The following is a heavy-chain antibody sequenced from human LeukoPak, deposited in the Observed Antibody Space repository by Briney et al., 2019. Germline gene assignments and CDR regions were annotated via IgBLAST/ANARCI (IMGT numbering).Heavy chain of an antibody. CDR1: GGTFSSYA. CDR3: AAHGGITIFGVVIINYYMDV. V-gene: IGHV1-69*13. CDR2: IIPIFGTA. J-gene: IGHJ6*03. D-gene: IGHD3-3*01. Sequence: SVKVSCKASGGTFSSYAISWVRQAPGQGLEWMGGIIPIFGTANYAQKFQGRVTITADESTSTAYMELSSLRSEDTAVYYCAAHGGITIFGVVIINYYMDVWGTGTTGTVSS.